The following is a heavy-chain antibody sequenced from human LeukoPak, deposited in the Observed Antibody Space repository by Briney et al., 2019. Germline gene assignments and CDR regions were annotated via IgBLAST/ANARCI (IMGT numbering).Heavy chain of an antibody. V-gene: IGHV1-8*03. Sequence: ASVKVSCKASGYTFTSYDINWVRQATGQGLEWMGWMNPSSGNTGYAQKFQGRVTITRNTSISTAYMELSSLRSEDTAVYYCARAASRYSSSWYPWYYYYYMDVWGKGTTVTVSS. D-gene: IGHD6-13*01. J-gene: IGHJ6*03. CDR3: ARAASRYSSSWYPWYYYYYMDV. CDR2: MNPSSGNT. CDR1: GYTFTSYD.